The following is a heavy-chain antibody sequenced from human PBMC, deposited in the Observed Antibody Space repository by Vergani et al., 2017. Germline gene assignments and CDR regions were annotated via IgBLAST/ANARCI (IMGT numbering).Heavy chain of an antibody. V-gene: IGHV3-30*18. D-gene: IGHD3-3*01. J-gene: IGHJ6*03. CDR1: GFTFSSYG. CDR3: AKSGADLWSGYYTDYYYMDV. CDR2: ISYDGSNK. Sequence: QVQLVESGGGVVQPGRSLRLSCAASGFTFSSYGMHWVRQAPGKGLEWVAVISYDGSNKHYADSVKGRFTISRDNSKNTLYLQMNSLRAEDTAVYYCAKSGADLWSGYYTDYYYMDVWGKGTTVTVSS.